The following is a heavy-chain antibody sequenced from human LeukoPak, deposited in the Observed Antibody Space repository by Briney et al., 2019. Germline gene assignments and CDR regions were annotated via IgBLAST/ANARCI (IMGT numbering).Heavy chain of an antibody. J-gene: IGHJ4*02. CDR3: ARWHPGYTSSWTAY. CDR1: GFTFSTSV. V-gene: IGHV3-21*01. Sequence: PGGSLRLSCAASGFTFSTSVMHWVRQAPGKGLEWVSSITTSSSHIYYADSVKGRFTISRDNAKNSLYLQMNSLRAEDTAVYYCARWHPGYTSSWTAYWGQGTLVTVSS. CDR2: ITTSSSHI. D-gene: IGHD6-13*01.